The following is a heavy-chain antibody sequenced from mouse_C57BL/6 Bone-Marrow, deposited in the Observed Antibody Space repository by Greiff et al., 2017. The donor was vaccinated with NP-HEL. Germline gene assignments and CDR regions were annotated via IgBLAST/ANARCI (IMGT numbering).Heavy chain of an antibody. Sequence: EVQLQQSGPVLVKPGASVKMSCKASGYTFTDYYMNWVKQSHGKSLEWIGVINPYNGGTSYNQKFKGKATLTVNKSSSTAYMELSSLTSEDSAVYYCARSNGFYYYGDYWGQGTTLTVSS. D-gene: IGHD1-1*01. CDR1: GYTFTDYY. CDR2: INPYNGGT. CDR3: ARSNGFYYYGDY. J-gene: IGHJ2*01. V-gene: IGHV1-19*01.